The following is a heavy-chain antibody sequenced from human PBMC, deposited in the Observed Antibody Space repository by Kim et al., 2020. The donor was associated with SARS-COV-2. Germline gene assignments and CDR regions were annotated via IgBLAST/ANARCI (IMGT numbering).Heavy chain of an antibody. Sequence: GGSLRLSCVASGFNFKNYAMSWVRHAPGRELEWVATISGSDPGTYYADSVRGRFSISRDNSKNTLYLQMGSLRAEDTAVYYCAKADRPSCRGARCYVIDYWGQGTLVTVSS. CDR3: AKADRPSCRGARCYVIDY. CDR2: ISGSDPGT. V-gene: IGHV3-23*01. CDR1: GFNFKNYA. D-gene: IGHD2-2*01. J-gene: IGHJ4*02.